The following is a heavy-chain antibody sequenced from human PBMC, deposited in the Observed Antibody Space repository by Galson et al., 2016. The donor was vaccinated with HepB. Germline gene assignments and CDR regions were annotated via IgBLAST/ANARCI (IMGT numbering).Heavy chain of an antibody. J-gene: IGHJ4*02. V-gene: IGHV1-46*01. CDR2: INPSGGRT. D-gene: IGHD6-6*01. CDR3: ARDRREYSSSAGDWY. Sequence: FTSYYMHWLRQAPGRGLEWMGIINPSGGRTSYAQKFQGRVTMTRDTSTSTVYMELSSLRSEDTAVYYRARDRREYSSSAGDWYWGQGTLVTVSS. CDR1: FTSYY.